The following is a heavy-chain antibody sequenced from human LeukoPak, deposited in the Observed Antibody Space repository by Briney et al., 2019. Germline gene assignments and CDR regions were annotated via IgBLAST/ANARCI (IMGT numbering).Heavy chain of an antibody. CDR2: IWHDGSHK. CDR1: GFSFDTYA. V-gene: IGHV3-33*01. J-gene: IGHJ4*02. D-gene: IGHD3-10*01. Sequence: GGSLSLSCAASGFSFDTYAMHWVRQAPGQGLEWVALIWHDGSHKFYSNSVRGQFTISRDNSKNTVYLQMNNLRPDDTAVYYCAREIFGSGGYPDFWGQGTLVTVSS. CDR3: AREIFGSGGYPDF.